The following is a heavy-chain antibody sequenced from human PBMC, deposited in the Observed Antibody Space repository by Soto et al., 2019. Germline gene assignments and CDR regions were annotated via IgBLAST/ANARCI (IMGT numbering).Heavy chain of an antibody. CDR1: GFTFDDYA. D-gene: IGHD2-21*02. CDR2: ISGDGGST. Sequence: GGSLRLSCAASGFTFDDYAMHWVRQAPGKGLEWVSLISGDGGSTYYADSVKGRFTISRDNSKNSLYLQMNSLRTEDTVLYYCAKVTSSRSGYCGGDCYFDYWGQGTLVTVSS. J-gene: IGHJ4*02. V-gene: IGHV3-43*02. CDR3: AKVTSSRSGYCGGDCYFDY.